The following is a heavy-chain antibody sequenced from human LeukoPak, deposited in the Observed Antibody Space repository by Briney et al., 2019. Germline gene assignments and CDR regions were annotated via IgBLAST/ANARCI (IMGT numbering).Heavy chain of an antibody. V-gene: IGHV4-59*01. CDR1: GGSISSYY. Sequence: SETLSLTCTVSGGSISSYYWSWLRQPPGKGREWIGYIYYRGSTNYNPSLKSRVTISVDTSKNQFSLKLSSVTAADTAVYYCAREVGAPDSWGQGTLVTVSS. CDR3: AREVGAPDS. D-gene: IGHD1-26*01. J-gene: IGHJ4*02. CDR2: IYYRGST.